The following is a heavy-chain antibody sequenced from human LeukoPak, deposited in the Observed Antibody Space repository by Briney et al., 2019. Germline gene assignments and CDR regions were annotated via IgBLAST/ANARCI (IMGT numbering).Heavy chain of an antibody. CDR3: AKEWNYYDSSDYLAY. V-gene: IGHV3-30*02. J-gene: IGHJ4*02. D-gene: IGHD3-22*01. CDR2: IRYDGSNK. CDR1: GFTFSSYG. Sequence: PGGSLRLSCAASGFTFSSYGMHWVRQAPGKGLEWVAFIRYDGSNKYYADSVKGRFTISRDNSKNTLYLQMNSLRAEDTAVYYCAKEWNYYDSSDYLAYWGQGTLVTVSS.